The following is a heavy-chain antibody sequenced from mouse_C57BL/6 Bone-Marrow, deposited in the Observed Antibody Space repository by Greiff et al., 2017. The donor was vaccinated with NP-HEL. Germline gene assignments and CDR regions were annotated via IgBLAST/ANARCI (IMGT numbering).Heavy chain of an antibody. V-gene: IGHV2-2*01. CDR3: ASQTAQATYWFAY. CDR1: GFSLTSYG. D-gene: IGHD3-2*02. J-gene: IGHJ3*01. CDR2: IWSGGST. Sequence: VQLQQSGPGLVQPSQSLSITCTVSGFSLTSYGVHWVRQSPGKGLEWLGVIWSGGSTDYNAAFISRLSISMDNSKSQVFFKMNSLQADATAIYYCASQTAQATYWFAYWGQGTLVTVSA.